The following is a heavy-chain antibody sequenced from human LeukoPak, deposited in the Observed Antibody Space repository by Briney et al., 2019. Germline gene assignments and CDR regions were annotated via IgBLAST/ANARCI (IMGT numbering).Heavy chain of an antibody. Sequence: TSETLSLTCTVSGGSISSYYWSWIRQPPGKGLRRIGYVYFSGTTSYNPPLESRVTISLDTSKDQFSLKLSSVTAADTAVYYCARPTIVGSTAGAFDIWGRGTMVTVSS. CDR2: VYFSGTT. V-gene: IGHV4-59*08. D-gene: IGHD1-26*01. CDR3: ARPTIVGSTAGAFDI. J-gene: IGHJ3*02. CDR1: GGSISSYY.